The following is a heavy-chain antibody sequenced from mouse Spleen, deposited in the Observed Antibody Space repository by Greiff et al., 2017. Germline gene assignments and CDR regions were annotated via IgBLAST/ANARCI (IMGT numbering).Heavy chain of an antibody. V-gene: IGHV1-4*01. CDR1: GYTFTSYT. J-gene: IGHJ4*01. Sequence: VKLQESGAELARPGASVKMSCKASGYTFTSYTMHWVKQRPGQGLEWIGYINPSSGYTKYNQKFKDKATLTADKSSSTAYMQLSSLTSEDSAVYYCARSTARATGAMDYWGQGTSVTVSS. D-gene: IGHD3-2*01. CDR2: INPSSGYT. CDR3: ARSTARATGAMDY.